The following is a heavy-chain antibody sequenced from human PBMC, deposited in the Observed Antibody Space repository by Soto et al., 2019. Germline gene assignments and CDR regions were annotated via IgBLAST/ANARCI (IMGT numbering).Heavy chain of an antibody. D-gene: IGHD3-3*01. J-gene: IGHJ5*02. V-gene: IGHV1-58*01. CDR3: ASDSSGLHSNWFDP. Sequence: SVKVSCKASGFTFTSSAVRWVRQARGQRLEWIGWIVVGSGNTNYAQKFQGRVTITRDMSTSTAYMELSSLRSEDTAVYYCASDSSGLHSNWFDPWGPGTRVTLSS. CDR1: GFTFTSSA. CDR2: IVVGSGNT.